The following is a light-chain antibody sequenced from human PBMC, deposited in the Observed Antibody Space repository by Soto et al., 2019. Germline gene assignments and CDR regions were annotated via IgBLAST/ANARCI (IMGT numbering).Light chain of an antibody. CDR3: QQYNSYPT. CDR1: QSISSW. CDR2: KAS. V-gene: IGKV1-5*03. Sequence: DIQMTQSPSTLSASVGDRVTITCRASQSISSWLAWYQQKPGKAPKLLLYKASSLESGVPSRFSGSGSGTEFTLTISSLQPDAFATYYCQQYNSYPTVGQGTKVEIK. J-gene: IGKJ1*01.